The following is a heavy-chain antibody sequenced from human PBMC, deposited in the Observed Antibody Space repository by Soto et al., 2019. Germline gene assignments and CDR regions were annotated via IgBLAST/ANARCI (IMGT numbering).Heavy chain of an antibody. CDR2: ISWDGGST. Sequence: GGSLRLSCAASGFTFDDYTMHWVRQAPGKGLEWVSLISWDGGSTYYADSVKGRFTISRDNSKNSLYLQMNSLRTEDTALYYCAKPPRRYDWYFDLWGRGTLVTVSS. CDR1: GFTFDDYT. V-gene: IGHV3-43*01. D-gene: IGHD2-2*01. J-gene: IGHJ2*01. CDR3: AKPPRRYDWYFDL.